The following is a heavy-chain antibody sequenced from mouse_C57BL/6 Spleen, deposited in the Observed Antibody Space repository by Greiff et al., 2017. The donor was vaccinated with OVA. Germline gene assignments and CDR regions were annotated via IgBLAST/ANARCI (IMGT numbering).Heavy chain of an antibody. Sequence: PGRGLEWIGRIDPNSGGTKYNEKFKSKATLTVDKPSSTAYMQLSSLTSEDSAVYYCARWIYYGNAGYFDVWGTGTTVTVSS. CDR2: IDPNSGGT. D-gene: IGHD2-1*01. J-gene: IGHJ1*03. CDR3: ARWIYYGNAGYFDV. V-gene: IGHV1-72*01.